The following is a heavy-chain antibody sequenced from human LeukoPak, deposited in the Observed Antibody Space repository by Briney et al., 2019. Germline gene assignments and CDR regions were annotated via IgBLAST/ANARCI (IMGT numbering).Heavy chain of an antibody. J-gene: IGHJ4*02. D-gene: IGHD5-12*01. Sequence: RSLRLSCAASGFTFSSYGMHWVRQAPGKGLEWVAVISYDGSNKYYADSVKGRFTISRDNSKSTLYLQMNSLRAEDTAVYYCAKDIVATIGLFDYWGQGTLVTVSS. V-gene: IGHV3-30*18. CDR1: GFTFSSYG. CDR2: ISYDGSNK. CDR3: AKDIVATIGLFDY.